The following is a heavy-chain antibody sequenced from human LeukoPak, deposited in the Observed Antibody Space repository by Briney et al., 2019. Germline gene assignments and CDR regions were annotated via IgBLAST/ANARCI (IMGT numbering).Heavy chain of an antibody. Sequence: PSETLSLTCTVSGGSISSGSYYWSRIRQPAGKGLEWIGRIYTSGSTNYNPSLKSRVTISVDTSKNQFSLKLSSVTAADTAVYYCARGTLTYYYGSGDEPDYWGQGTLVTVSS. V-gene: IGHV4-61*02. CDR1: GGSISSGSYY. J-gene: IGHJ4*02. CDR3: ARGTLTYYYGSGDEPDY. CDR2: IYTSGST. D-gene: IGHD3-10*01.